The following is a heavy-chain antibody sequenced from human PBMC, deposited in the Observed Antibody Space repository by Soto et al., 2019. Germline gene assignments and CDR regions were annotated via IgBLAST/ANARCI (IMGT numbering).Heavy chain of an antibody. V-gene: IGHV3-23*01. CDR2: ISGTAHAS. CDR3: VKDAPQPFSD. Sequence: EVQLLESGGGLVQPGGSLRISCAASGFDFSNYGMSWVRQAPGKGLEWVSAISGTAHASYYAASVKGRFTISRDNSKNTLYLHMNSLRVEDTAVHFCVKDAPQPFSDWGQGTLVTVSS. J-gene: IGHJ4*02. CDR1: GFDFSNYG. D-gene: IGHD3-3*02.